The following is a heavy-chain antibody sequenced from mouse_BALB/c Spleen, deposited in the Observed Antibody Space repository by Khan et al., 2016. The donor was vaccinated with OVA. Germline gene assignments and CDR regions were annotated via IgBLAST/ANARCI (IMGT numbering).Heavy chain of an antibody. CDR2: INPHIGET. V-gene: IGHV1-20*02. Sequence: IQLVQSGPELVKPGASVKISCKASGYSFTGYFMNWVMQSHGKSLEWIGRINPHIGETFYNQKFKGKATLTVDESSSTAHMELRRLASEDSAVYYCARKNGSDFDYWGQGTTLTVSS. D-gene: IGHD1-1*01. J-gene: IGHJ2*01. CDR1: GYSFTGYF. CDR3: ARKNGSDFDY.